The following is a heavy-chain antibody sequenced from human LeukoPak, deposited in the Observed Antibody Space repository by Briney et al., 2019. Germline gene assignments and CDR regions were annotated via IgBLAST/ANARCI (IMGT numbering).Heavy chain of an antibody. V-gene: IGHV4-59*01. Sequence: PSETLSLTCTVSGGSISSYYWSWIRQPPGKGLEWIGYIYYSGSTNYNPFLKRRVTISVDTSKNQFSLKLRSVTAADTAVHYCAREYSSGWDYFDYWGQGTLVTVSS. CDR2: IYYSGST. D-gene: IGHD6-19*01. CDR1: GGSISSYY. J-gene: IGHJ4*02. CDR3: AREYSSGWDYFDY.